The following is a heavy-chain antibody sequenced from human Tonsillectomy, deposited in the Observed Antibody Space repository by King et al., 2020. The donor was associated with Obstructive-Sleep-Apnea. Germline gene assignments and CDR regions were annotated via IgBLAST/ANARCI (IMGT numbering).Heavy chain of an antibody. CDR3: ARGEETYYSDY. Sequence: QLQESGPGMVEPSQTLSLTCTVSGGSSSSGGHYWNWIRQHPGKGLEWIGYIDYSGSTYYNPSLKSRVTIPVDTSKNQFSLKLSSVTAADTAVYYCARGEETYYSDYWGQGTLVTVSS. J-gene: IGHJ4*02. V-gene: IGHV4-31*03. CDR2: IDYSGST. CDR1: GGSSSSGGHY.